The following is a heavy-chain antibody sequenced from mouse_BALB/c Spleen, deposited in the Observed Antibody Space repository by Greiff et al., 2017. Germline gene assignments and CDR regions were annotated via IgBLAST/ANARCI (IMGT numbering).Heavy chain of an antibody. CDR3: AKASYDYVYAMDY. J-gene: IGHJ4*01. CDR1: GFSLTDYG. Sequence: VKLVESGPGLVAPSQSLSITCTVSGFSLTDYGVSWIRQPPGKGLEWLGVIWGGGSTYYNSALKSRLSISKDNSKSQVFLKMNSLQTDDTAMYYCAKASYDYVYAMDYWGQGTSVTVSS. D-gene: IGHD2-4*01. V-gene: IGHV2-6-5*01. CDR2: IWGGGST.